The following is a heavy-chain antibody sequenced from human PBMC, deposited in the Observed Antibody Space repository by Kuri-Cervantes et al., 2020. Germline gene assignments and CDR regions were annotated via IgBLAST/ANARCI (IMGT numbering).Heavy chain of an antibody. CDR1: GFTFDDYA. CDR3: AKDIHFDWLLSFHFDY. D-gene: IGHD3-9*01. Sequence: SLKISCAASGFTFDDYAMHWVRQAPGKGLEWVSGISWNSGSIGYADSVKGRFTISRDNAKNSLYLQMNSLRAEDTALYYCAKDIHFDWLLSFHFDYWGQGTLVTVSS. V-gene: IGHV3-9*01. J-gene: IGHJ4*02. CDR2: ISWNSGSI.